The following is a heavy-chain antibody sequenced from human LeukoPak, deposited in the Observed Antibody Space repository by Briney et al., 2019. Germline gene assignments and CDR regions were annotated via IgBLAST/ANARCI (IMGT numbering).Heavy chain of an antibody. Sequence: GGSLRLSCAASGFTFSSYSMNWVRQAPGKGLEWVSSISSSSSYIYYADSVKGRFTISRDNAKNSLYLQMNSLRAEDTAVYYCARAPYCSGGSCYRTPYWGQGTLVTVSS. CDR2: ISSSSSYI. V-gene: IGHV3-21*01. D-gene: IGHD2-15*01. CDR3: ARAPYCSGGSCYRTPY. CDR1: GFTFSSYS. J-gene: IGHJ4*02.